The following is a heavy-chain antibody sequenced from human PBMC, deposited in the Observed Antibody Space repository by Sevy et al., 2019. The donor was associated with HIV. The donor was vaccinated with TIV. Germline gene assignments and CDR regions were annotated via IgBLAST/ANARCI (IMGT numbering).Heavy chain of an antibody. Sequence: GGSLRLSCAASGFTFSKYSMSWVRQPPGKGMEWVSTLTFGCGEINYADSVKGRFTISRDNSKSSVYLQMNNLRPEDTAVYYCAREGCTKPHDYWGQGTLVTVSS. J-gene: IGHJ4*02. CDR1: GFTFSKYS. CDR3: AREGCTKPHDY. D-gene: IGHD2-8*01. CDR2: LTFGCGEI. V-gene: IGHV3-23*01.